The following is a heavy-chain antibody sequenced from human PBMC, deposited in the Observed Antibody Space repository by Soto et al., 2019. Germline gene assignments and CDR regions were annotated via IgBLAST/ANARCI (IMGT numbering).Heavy chain of an antibody. D-gene: IGHD2-21*02. CDR3: ARSIVVVTALDY. Sequence: GASVKVSCKASGYTFTSYAMHWVRQAPGQRLEWMGWINGGNGNTKYSQKFQGRVTITRDTSASTAYMELSSLRSEDTAVYYCARSIVVVTALDYWGQGTLVNVSS. CDR1: GYTFTSYA. CDR2: INGGNGNT. V-gene: IGHV1-3*01. J-gene: IGHJ4*02.